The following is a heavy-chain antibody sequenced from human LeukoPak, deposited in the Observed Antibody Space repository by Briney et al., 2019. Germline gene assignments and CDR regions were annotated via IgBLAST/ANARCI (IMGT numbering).Heavy chain of an antibody. V-gene: IGHV3-30-3*01. CDR1: GFTFSSYS. J-gene: IGHJ4*02. D-gene: IGHD3-22*01. CDR2: ISYDGSNQ. Sequence: GRSLIRSCSASGFTFSSYSMHWVRQAPCKGLEWVSVISYDGSNQYYADSVKGHFTISRDNSKNTLYLQMNSLRAEDTAVYYCVIFVKQKTAYEITMIVVVITPNFDYWGQGTLVTVSS. CDR3: VIFVKQKTAYEITMIVVVITPNFDY.